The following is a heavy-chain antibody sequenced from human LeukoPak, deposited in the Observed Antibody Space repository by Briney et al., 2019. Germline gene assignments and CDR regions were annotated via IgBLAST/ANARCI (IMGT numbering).Heavy chain of an antibody. D-gene: IGHD3-10*01. Sequence: GGSLRPSCAASGFTFSSYAMHWVRQAPGKGLEWVAVISYDGSNKYYADSVKGRFTISRDNSKNTLYLQMNSLRAEDTAVYYCARFGSGIFDYWGQGTLVTVSS. CDR1: GFTFSSYA. CDR2: ISYDGSNK. V-gene: IGHV3-30*04. CDR3: ARFGSGIFDY. J-gene: IGHJ4*02.